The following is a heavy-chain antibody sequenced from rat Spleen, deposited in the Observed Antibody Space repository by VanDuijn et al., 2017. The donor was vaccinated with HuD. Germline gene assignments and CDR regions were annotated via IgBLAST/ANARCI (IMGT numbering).Heavy chain of an antibody. CDR1: GFTFSNYG. Sequence: EVQLVESGGGLVQPGRSLKLSCVASGFTFSNYGMHWIRQAPTKGLEWVTSISPGGVSTFYRDSVKGRFTISRDNAKSTLYLQMDSLRSEDTATYYCAADYFDGTYYPFDYWGQGIMVTVSS. J-gene: IGHJ2*01. CDR3: AADYFDGTYYPFDY. CDR2: ISPGGVST. D-gene: IGHD1-12*02. V-gene: IGHV5-19*01.